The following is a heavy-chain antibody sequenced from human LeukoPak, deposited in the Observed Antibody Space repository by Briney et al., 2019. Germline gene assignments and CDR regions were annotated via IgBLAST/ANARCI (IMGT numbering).Heavy chain of an antibody. V-gene: IGHV1-18*01. J-gene: IGHJ4*02. Sequence: ASVKVSCKASGFTFITYGFGWVRQAPGQGLEWMGWISAYDGDTKYAQKFQGRVTMTTDTSTSTAYMELRSLRSDDTALYYCARAYMTATRHFDSWGQGTLVTVSS. D-gene: IGHD2-21*02. CDR2: ISAYDGDT. CDR1: GFTFITYG. CDR3: ARAYMTATRHFDS.